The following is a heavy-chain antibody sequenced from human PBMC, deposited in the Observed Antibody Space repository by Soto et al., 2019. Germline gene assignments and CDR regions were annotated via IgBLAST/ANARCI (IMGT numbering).Heavy chain of an antibody. V-gene: IGHV3-33*01. J-gene: IGHJ3*02. D-gene: IGHD6-19*01. CDR3: ARDGVVAVAPYAFDI. CDR2: IWYDGSNK. CDR1: GFTFSSYG. Sequence: QVQLVESGGGVVQPGRSLRLSCAASGFTFSSYGMHWVRQAPGKGLEWVAVIWYDGSNKYYADSVKGRFTISRDNSKNTLYLQMNSLRAEDTAVYYCARDGVVAVAPYAFDIWGQGTMVTVSS.